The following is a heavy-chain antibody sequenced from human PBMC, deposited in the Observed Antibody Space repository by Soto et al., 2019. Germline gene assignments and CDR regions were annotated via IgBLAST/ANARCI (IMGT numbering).Heavy chain of an antibody. CDR1: GFTFSSYS. Sequence: GGSLRLSCAASGFTFSSYSMNWVRQAPGKGLEWVSSISSSSSYIYYADSVKGRFTISRDNAKNSLYLQMNSLRAEDTAVYYCARLYDSSGYPSLALGYYFDYWGQGTLVTVSS. D-gene: IGHD3-22*01. CDR3: ARLYDSSGYPSLALGYYFDY. V-gene: IGHV3-21*01. J-gene: IGHJ4*02. CDR2: ISSSSSYI.